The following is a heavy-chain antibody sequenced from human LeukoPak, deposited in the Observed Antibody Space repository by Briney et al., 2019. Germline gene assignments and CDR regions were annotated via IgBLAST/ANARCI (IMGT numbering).Heavy chain of an antibody. D-gene: IGHD4-17*01. V-gene: IGHV3-33*08. CDR1: GFTFSSYS. CDR2: IWYDGSNK. J-gene: IGHJ6*02. CDR3: ARPTYGDYGMDV. Sequence: PGGSLRLSCAASGFTFSSYSMNWVRQAPGKGLEWVAVIWYDGSNKYYADSVKGRFTISRDNSKNTMYLQMNSLRAEDTAVYYCARPTYGDYGMDVWGQGTTVTVSS.